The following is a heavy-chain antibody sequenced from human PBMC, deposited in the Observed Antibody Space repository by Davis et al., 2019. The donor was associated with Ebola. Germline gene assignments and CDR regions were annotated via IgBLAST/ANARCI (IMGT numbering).Heavy chain of an antibody. CDR3: ASSSWYVGTLGY. V-gene: IGHV4-30-4*08. CDR2: IYDSGST. CDR1: GGSISSGDYY. J-gene: IGHJ4*02. D-gene: IGHD6-13*01. Sequence: PSETLSLTCTVSGGSISSGDYYWSWIRQPPGKGLEWIGYIYDSGSTYYIPSLRSRVTISVDTSKNQFSLKLSSVTAADTAVYYCASSSWYVGTLGYWGQGTLVTVSS.